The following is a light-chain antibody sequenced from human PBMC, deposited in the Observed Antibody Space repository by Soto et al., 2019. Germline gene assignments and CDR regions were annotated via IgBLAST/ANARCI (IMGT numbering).Light chain of an antibody. CDR3: QQSFASPRT. CDR2: AAS. V-gene: IGKV1-39*01. J-gene: IGKJ1*01. CDR1: QGISSY. Sequence: TQLTQSPSSLSASVGDRVTIPCRASQGISSYLAWYQQKTGKAPTLLIYAASSLQGGVPLRFSGSGSGTYFTLTISSLQPEDYATYYCQQSFASPRTFGQGTKVDIK.